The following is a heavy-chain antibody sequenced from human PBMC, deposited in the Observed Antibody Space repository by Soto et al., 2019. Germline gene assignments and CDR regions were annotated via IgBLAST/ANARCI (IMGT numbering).Heavy chain of an antibody. D-gene: IGHD3-22*01. CDR2: ISAYNGNT. V-gene: IGHV1-18*01. J-gene: IGHJ6*02. CDR3: ASHYDSSGLRGKYGMDV. Sequence: QVQLVQSGAEVKKPGASVKVSCKASGYTFTSYGISWVRQAPGQGLEWMGWISAYNGNTNYAQKLQGRVTMTTDTPTSTAYMELRSLRSDDTAVYYCASHYDSSGLRGKYGMDVWGQGTTVTVSS. CDR1: GYTFTSYG.